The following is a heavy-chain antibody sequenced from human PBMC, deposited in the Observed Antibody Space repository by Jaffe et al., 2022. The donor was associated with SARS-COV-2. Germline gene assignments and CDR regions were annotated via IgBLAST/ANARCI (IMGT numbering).Heavy chain of an antibody. D-gene: IGHD3-10*01. Sequence: QVQLQQWGAGLLKPSETLSLTCAVYGGSFSGYYWSWIRQPPGKGLEWIGEINHSGSTNYNPSLKSRVTISVDTSKNQFSLKLSSVTAADTAVYYCARGRSSTYYYGSGSYSPYYYYYYGMDVWGQGTTVTVSS. CDR3: ARGRSSTYYYGSGSYSPYYYYYYGMDV. CDR1: GGSFSGYY. V-gene: IGHV4-34*01. CDR2: INHSGST. J-gene: IGHJ6*02.